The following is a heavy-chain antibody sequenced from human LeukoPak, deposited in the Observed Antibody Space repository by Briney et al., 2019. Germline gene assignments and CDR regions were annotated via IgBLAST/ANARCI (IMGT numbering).Heavy chain of an antibody. CDR1: GFMFSKFW. J-gene: IGHJ4*02. V-gene: IGHV3-7*03. CDR3: TRVFGGYDVSDY. CDR2: IKKDGSQK. Sequence: GGTLRISCKASGFMFSKFWVSWGRQAPGKGLEWVANIKKDGSQKYYVDSVEGRFTISRDNAKNSLYLQMHSLRVDDTAVYYCTRVFGGYDVSDYWGQGTVVTVSS. D-gene: IGHD3-3*01.